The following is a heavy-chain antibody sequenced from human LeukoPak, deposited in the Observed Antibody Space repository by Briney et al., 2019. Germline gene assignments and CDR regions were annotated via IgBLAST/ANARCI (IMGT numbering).Heavy chain of an antibody. CDR2: MNPNSGNT. J-gene: IGHJ4*02. D-gene: IGHD3-10*01. V-gene: IGHV1-8*01. CDR1: GYTFTSYD. CDR3: ARGPHYYGSGSYSPIDY. Sequence: ASVKVSCKASGYTFTSYDINWVRQATGQGLEWMGWMNPNSGNTGYAQKFQGRVTMTRNTSISTAYMELSSLRSEDTAVYYCARGPHYYGSGSYSPIDYWGQGTLVTVCS.